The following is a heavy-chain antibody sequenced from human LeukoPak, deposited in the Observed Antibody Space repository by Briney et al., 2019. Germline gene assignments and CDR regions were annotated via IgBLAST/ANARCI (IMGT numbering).Heavy chain of an antibody. CDR1: GFTVSSNY. Sequence: PGGSLRLSRAASGFTVSSNYMRWVRQAPGKGLEGVLVIYSGGSTYYADSVKGRFTISRDNSKYTLYLQMNSLRAEVTAGYYCASEGGVVIMDMDVWGQGTTVTVSS. D-gene: IGHD3-3*01. CDR2: IYSGGST. CDR3: ASEGGVVIMDMDV. V-gene: IGHV3-66*02. J-gene: IGHJ6*02.